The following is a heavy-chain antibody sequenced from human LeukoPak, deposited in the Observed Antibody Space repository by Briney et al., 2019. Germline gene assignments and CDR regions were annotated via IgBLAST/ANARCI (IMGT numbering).Heavy chain of an antibody. CDR2: IYYSGST. J-gene: IGHJ4*02. D-gene: IGHD3-10*01. Sequence: PSETLSLTCTVSGGSISSSSYYWGWIRQPPGKGLEWIGSIYYSGSTYYNPSLKSRVTISVDTFKNQFSLKLSSVTAADTAVYYCARLGADYYGSGSYLDPFDYWGQGTLVTVSS. CDR1: GGSISSSSYY. V-gene: IGHV4-39*07. CDR3: ARLGADYYGSGSYLDPFDY.